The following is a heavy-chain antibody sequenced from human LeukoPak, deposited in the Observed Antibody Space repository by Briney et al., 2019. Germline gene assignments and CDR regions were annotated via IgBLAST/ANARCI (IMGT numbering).Heavy chain of an antibody. CDR2: IYPGDSDT. Sequence: GESLKISCKASGYSFTTYWIGWVRQMPGKGLEWMGIIYPGDSDTRYSPSFQGQVTISADKSITTADLQWSSLKASDTAMYYCAAGGTLRALDIWGQGTMVTVSS. J-gene: IGHJ3*02. CDR1: GYSFTTYW. V-gene: IGHV5-51*01. D-gene: IGHD3-10*01. CDR3: AAGGTLRALDI.